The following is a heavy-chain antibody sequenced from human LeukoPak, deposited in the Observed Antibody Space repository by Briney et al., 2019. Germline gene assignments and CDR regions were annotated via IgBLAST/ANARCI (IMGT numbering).Heavy chain of an antibody. J-gene: IGHJ4*02. D-gene: IGHD5-18*01. CDR2: ISGSGGST. CDR3: AKSLSGSGYSYGYDY. CDR1: GFTFSSYV. Sequence: GGSLRLSCAASGFTFSSYVMSWVRQAPGKGLEWVSAISGSGGSTYYADSVKGRFTISRDNSKNTLYLQMNSLRAEDTAVYYCAKSLSGSGYSYGYDYWGQGTLVTVSS. V-gene: IGHV3-23*01.